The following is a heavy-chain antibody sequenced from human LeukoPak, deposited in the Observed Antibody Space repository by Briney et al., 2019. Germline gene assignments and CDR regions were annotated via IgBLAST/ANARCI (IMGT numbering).Heavy chain of an antibody. Sequence: PSETLSLTCTVSGGSISSGDYYWSWIRQPPGKGLEWIGYIYYSGSTYYNPSLKSRVTISVDTSKNQFSLKLSSVTAADTAVYYCAAGGYSSSMDLYFDYWGQGTLATVSS. J-gene: IGHJ4*02. D-gene: IGHD6-6*01. CDR1: GGSISSGDYY. V-gene: IGHV4-30-4*08. CDR3: AAGGYSSSMDLYFDY. CDR2: IYYSGST.